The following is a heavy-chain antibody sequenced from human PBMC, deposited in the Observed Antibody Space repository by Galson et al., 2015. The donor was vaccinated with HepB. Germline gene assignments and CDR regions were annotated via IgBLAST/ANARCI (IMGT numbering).Heavy chain of an antibody. CDR3: TTDPQMTTVVISD. V-gene: IGHV3-23*01. CDR2: ISGSGGST. CDR1: GFTFSSYA. Sequence: SLRLSCAASGFTFSSYAMSWVRQAPGKGLEWVSAISGSGGSTYYADSVKGRFTISRDNSKNTLYLQMNSLKTEDTAVYYCTTDPQMTTVVISDWGQGTLVTVSS. D-gene: IGHD4-23*01. J-gene: IGHJ4*02.